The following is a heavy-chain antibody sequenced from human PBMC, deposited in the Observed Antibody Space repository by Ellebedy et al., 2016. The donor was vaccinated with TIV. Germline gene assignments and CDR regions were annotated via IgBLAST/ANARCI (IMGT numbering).Heavy chain of an antibody. V-gene: IGHV1-46*01. J-gene: IGHJ4*02. CDR3: ARSPPDCSSTSCYPLSSFDY. Sequence: ASVQVSCXASGYTFTSYYMHWVRQAPGQGLEWMGIINPSGGSTSYAQKFQGRVTMTRDTSTSTVYMELSSLRSEDTAVYYCARSPPDCSSTSCYPLSSFDYWGQGTLVTVSS. D-gene: IGHD2-2*01. CDR2: INPSGGST. CDR1: GYTFTSYY.